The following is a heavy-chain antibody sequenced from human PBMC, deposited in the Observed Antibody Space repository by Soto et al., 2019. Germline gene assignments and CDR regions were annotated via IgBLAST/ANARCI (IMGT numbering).Heavy chain of an antibody. CDR1: GYTFTSYG. CDR2: IRAYNGNT. J-gene: IGHJ3*02. V-gene: IGHV1-18*01. Sequence: QVQLVQSGAEVKKPGASVKVSCNASGYTFTSYGISWVRQAPGQGLEWMGWIRAYNGNTNYAQKPQGRVTMTTDTCTRTAYMELRILRSDDTAVYYCARGSVKEYDYIWGSYRPRGAFDIWGQGTMVTVSS. D-gene: IGHD3-16*02. CDR3: ARGSVKEYDYIWGSYRPRGAFDI.